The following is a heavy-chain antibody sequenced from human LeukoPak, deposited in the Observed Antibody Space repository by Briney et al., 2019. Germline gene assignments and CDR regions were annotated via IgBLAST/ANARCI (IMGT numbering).Heavy chain of an antibody. Sequence: PSETLSLTCTVSGGSISSYYWSWSRQPPGKGLEWIGYIYYSGSTNYNPSLKSRVTISVDTSKNQFSLKLSSVTAADTAVYYCARVVVLAARAGWFDPWGQGTLVTVSS. D-gene: IGHD2-15*01. V-gene: IGHV4-59*01. CDR3: ARVVVLAARAGWFDP. J-gene: IGHJ5*02. CDR2: IYYSGST. CDR1: GGSISSYY.